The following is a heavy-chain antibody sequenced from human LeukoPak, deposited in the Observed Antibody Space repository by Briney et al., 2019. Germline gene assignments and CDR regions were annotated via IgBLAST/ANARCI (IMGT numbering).Heavy chain of an antibody. CDR3: ARATRTIFGVVINLRGAFDI. Sequence: SETLSLTCAVYGGSFSGYYWSWIRQPPGKGLEWVGEVNHSGSTNYNPSLKSRVTISVDTSKNQFSLKLSSVTAADTAVYYCARATRTIFGVVINLRGAFDIWGQGTMVTVSS. CDR2: VNHSGST. CDR1: GGSFSGYY. J-gene: IGHJ3*02. V-gene: IGHV4-34*01. D-gene: IGHD3-3*01.